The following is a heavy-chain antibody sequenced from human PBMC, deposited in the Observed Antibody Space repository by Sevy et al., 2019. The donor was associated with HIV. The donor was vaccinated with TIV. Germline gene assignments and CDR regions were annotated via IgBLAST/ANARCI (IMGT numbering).Heavy chain of an antibody. CDR1: GFIFSDYY. CDR2: ISSTSGSTI. V-gene: IGHV3-11*01. CDR3: AREHWYYDSSGYAGLDY. Sequence: GGSLRLSCAASGFIFSDYYMSWIRQAPGKGLEWVSSISSTSGSTIDYAEPVKGRFTISRDNTKNSLSLQMNSLRVEDTAMYYCAREHWYYDSSGYAGLDYWGQGTLVTVSS. D-gene: IGHD3-22*01. J-gene: IGHJ4*02.